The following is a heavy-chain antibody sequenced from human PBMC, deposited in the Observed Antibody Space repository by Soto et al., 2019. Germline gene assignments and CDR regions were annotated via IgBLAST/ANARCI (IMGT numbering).Heavy chain of an antibody. CDR2: IYYSGST. J-gene: IGHJ6*02. D-gene: IGHD3-22*01. CDR1: GGSISSYY. Sequence: LSLTCTVSGGSISSYYWSWIRQPPGKGLEWIGYIYYSGSTNYNPSLKSRVTISVDTSKNQFSLKLSSVTAADTAVYYCARGSDSSGYPPYYYYGMDVWGQGTTVTVSS. V-gene: IGHV4-59*01. CDR3: ARGSDSSGYPPYYYYGMDV.